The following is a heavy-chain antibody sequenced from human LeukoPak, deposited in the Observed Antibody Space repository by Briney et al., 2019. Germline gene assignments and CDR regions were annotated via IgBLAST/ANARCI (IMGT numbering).Heavy chain of an antibody. D-gene: IGHD2-15*01. CDR2: IIPIFGTA. J-gene: IGHJ1*01. CDR3: ARPYCSGGSCYSHFQH. CDR1: GGTFSSYA. Sequence: GASVKVSCKASGGTFSSYAISWVRQAPGQGLEWMGGIIPIFGTANYAQKFQGRVTITADESTSTAYMELSSLRSGDTAVYYCARPYCSGGSCYSHFQHWGQGTLVTVSS. V-gene: IGHV1-69*13.